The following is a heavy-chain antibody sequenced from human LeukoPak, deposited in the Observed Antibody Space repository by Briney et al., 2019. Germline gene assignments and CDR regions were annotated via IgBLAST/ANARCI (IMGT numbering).Heavy chain of an antibody. CDR3: ARGISTVTRGY. D-gene: IGHD4-11*01. J-gene: IGHJ4*02. CDR1: GYTFTGYY. V-gene: IGHV1-2*02. CDR2: INPNSGGT. Sequence: ASVKVSCKASGYTFTGYYMHWVRQAPGQGLEWMGWINPNSGGTNYAQKFQGRVTMTRETSSSTAYMERSRLRSDDTAVYYCARGISTVTRGYWGQGTLVTVSS.